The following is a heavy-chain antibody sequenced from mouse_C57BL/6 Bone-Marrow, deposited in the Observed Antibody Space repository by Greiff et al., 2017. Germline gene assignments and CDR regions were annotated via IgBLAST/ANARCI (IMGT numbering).Heavy chain of an antibody. V-gene: IGHV1-7*01. CDR2: INPSSGYT. CDR1: GYTFTSYW. J-gene: IGHJ4*01. D-gene: IGHD3-2*02. Sequence: VQLQQSGAELAKPGASVKLSCKASGYTFTSYWMHWVKQRPGQGLEWIGYINPSSGYTKYNQKFKDKATLTADKSSSTAYMQLSSLTSEDSAVYYCAMQLRPLYNARDYWGQGTAVTVSS. CDR3: AMQLRPLYNARDY.